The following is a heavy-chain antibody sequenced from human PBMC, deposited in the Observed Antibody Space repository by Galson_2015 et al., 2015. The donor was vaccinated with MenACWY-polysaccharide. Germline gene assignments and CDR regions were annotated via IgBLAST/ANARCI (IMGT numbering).Heavy chain of an antibody. J-gene: IGHJ5*01. CDR3: VRAECSGNTCFFAS. CDR2: IIPIMGSP. D-gene: IGHD6-19*01. Sequence: SVKVSCKASGGDFSTHGLSWLRQAPGQGFEFVGRIIPIMGSPNYAQRFQGRLTNTADGSTRTAYMELRSLRFEDTAMYYCVRAECSGNTCFFASWGQGTLLTVSS. CDR1: GGDFSTHG. V-gene: IGHV1-69*11.